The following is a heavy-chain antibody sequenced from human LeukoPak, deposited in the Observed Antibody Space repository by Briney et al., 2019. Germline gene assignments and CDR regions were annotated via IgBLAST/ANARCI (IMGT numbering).Heavy chain of an antibody. D-gene: IGHD3-10*01. CDR1: GFTFSSYE. CDR3: ARENVVRGVKDAFDI. Sequence: GGSLRLSCAASGFTFSSYEMNWVRQAPGKGLEWVSYISSSGSTIYYADSVKGRFTISRDNSKNTLYLQMNSLRAEDTAVYYCARENVVRGVKDAFDIWGQGTMVTVSS. V-gene: IGHV3-48*03. J-gene: IGHJ3*02. CDR2: ISSSGSTI.